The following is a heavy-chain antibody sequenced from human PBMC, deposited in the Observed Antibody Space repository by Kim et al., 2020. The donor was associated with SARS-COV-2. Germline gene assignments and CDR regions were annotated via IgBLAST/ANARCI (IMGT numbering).Heavy chain of an antibody. D-gene: IGHD2-2*02. CDR3: AREGYCSSTSCYTKYYYYGMDV. J-gene: IGHJ6*02. Sequence: GGSLRLSCAASGFTFSSYGMHWVRQAPGKGLEWVAVIWYDGSNKYYADSVKGRFTISRDNSKNTLYLQMNSLRAEDTAVYYCAREGYCSSTSCYTKYYYYGMDVWGQGTPVTVSS. CDR1: GFTFSSYG. V-gene: IGHV3-33*01. CDR2: IWYDGSNK.